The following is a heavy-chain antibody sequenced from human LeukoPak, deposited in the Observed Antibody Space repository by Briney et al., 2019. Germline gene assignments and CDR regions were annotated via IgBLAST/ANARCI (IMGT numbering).Heavy chain of an antibody. CDR3: ARSYYDSSDPLHY. J-gene: IGHJ4*02. D-gene: IGHD3-22*01. CDR2: INHSGST. V-gene: IGHV4-34*01. CDR1: GGSFSGYY. Sequence: PSETLSLTCAVYGGSFSGYYWSWIRQPPGKGLEWIGEINHSGSTNYNPSLKSRVTISVDTSKNQFSLKLSSVTAADTAVYYCARSYYDSSDPLHYWGQGTLVTVSS.